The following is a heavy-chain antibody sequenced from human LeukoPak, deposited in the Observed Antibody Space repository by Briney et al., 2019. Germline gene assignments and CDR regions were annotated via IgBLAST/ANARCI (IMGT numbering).Heavy chain of an antibody. CDR1: GFIVSSNY. Sequence: PGGSLRLSCAASGFIVSSNYMSWVRQAPGKGLEWVSVIYSAGSTYYADSVKGRFTISRDNSKNTLYLQMNSLRVEDTAVYYCAREPLLGYCSGGSCQDYWGQGTLVTVSS. CDR2: IYSAGST. CDR3: AREPLLGYCSGGSCQDY. D-gene: IGHD2-15*01. V-gene: IGHV3-53*01. J-gene: IGHJ4*02.